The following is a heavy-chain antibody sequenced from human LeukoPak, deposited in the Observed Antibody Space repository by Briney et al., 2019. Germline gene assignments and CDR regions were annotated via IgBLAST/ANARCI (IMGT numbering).Heavy chain of an antibody. CDR3: AAGFGGYSYGPIDY. Sequence: ASVKVSCKASGYTFTGYYMHWVRQAPGQGLEWMGWINPNSGGTNYAQKFQERVTITRDMSTSTAYMELSSLRSEDTAVYYCAAGFGGYSYGPIDYWGQGTLVTVSS. V-gene: IGHV1-2*02. D-gene: IGHD5-18*01. CDR1: GYTFTGYY. J-gene: IGHJ4*02. CDR2: INPNSGGT.